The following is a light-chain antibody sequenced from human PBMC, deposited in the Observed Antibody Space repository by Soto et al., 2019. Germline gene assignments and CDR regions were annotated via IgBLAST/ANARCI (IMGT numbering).Light chain of an antibody. CDR3: QQYDNLPLT. CDR1: QSIRSY. V-gene: IGKV1-33*01. Sequence: DIQMTQSPSSLSASVGDRVTITCRASQSIRSYLNWYQQKPGKAPKLLIYDASNLETGVPSRFSGSGSGTDFTFTINSLQAEDIATYYCQQYDNLPLTFGGGTKVDIK. CDR2: DAS. J-gene: IGKJ4*01.